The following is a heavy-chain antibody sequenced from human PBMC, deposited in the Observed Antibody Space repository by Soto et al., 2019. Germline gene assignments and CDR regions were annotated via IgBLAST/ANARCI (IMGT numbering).Heavy chain of an antibody. Sequence: SETLSLTCTVSGGSISSYYWSWIRQPPGKGLEWIGYIYYSGSTNYNPSLKSRVTISVDTSKNQFSLKLSSVTAADTAVYYCARSLRYYDSSGYGTFDYWGQGTLVTVSS. CDR1: GGSISSYY. V-gene: IGHV4-59*01. CDR2: IYYSGST. CDR3: ARSLRYYDSSGYGTFDY. J-gene: IGHJ4*02. D-gene: IGHD3-22*01.